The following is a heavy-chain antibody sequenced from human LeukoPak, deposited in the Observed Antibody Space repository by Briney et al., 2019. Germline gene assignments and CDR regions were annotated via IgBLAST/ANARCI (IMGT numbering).Heavy chain of an antibody. V-gene: IGHV3-23*01. CDR3: AKSTSWSNPYYFDY. J-gene: IGHJ4*02. CDR1: GFTFSTYA. D-gene: IGHD3-3*01. Sequence: GGSLRLSCAASGFTFSTYAMSWVRQAPGRGLEWVSTSGISTYYSDSVTGRFTISRDNSKNTLYLQMNSLRAEDTAVYYCAKSTSWSNPYYFDYWGQGALVTVSS. CDR2: SGIST.